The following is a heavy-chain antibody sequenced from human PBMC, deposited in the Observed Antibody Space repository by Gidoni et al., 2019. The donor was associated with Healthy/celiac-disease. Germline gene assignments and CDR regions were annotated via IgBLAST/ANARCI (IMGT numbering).Heavy chain of an antibody. V-gene: IGHV4-39*07. J-gene: IGHJ4*02. CDR3: ARDPMDCSGGSCYPAVLWY. CDR2: IYYSGST. D-gene: IGHD2-15*01. Sequence: QLQLQESGPGLATPSETLSLTCTVSGGYISSSSDYWGWIRQPQGKGLEWIGSIYYSGSTYYNPSLKSRVTISVDTSKNQFSLKLSSVTAADTAVYYCARDPMDCSGGSCYPAVLWYWGQGTLVTVSS. CDR1: GGYISSSSDY.